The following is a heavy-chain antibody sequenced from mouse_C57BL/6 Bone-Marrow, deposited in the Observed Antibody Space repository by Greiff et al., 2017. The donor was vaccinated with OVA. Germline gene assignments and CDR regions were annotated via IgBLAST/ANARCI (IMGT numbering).Heavy chain of an antibody. V-gene: IGHV1-26*01. CDR2: INPNNGGT. D-gene: IGHD3-2*02. Sequence: EVQLQQSGPELVKPGASVKISCKASGYTFTDYYMNWVKQSHGKSLEWIGAINPNNGGTSYNQKFKGKATLTVDKSSSTAYMELRSLTSEDSTVYYGGREGTAQALWYFDVWGTGTTVTVSS. CDR3: GREGTAQALWYFDV. J-gene: IGHJ1*03. CDR1: GYTFTDYY.